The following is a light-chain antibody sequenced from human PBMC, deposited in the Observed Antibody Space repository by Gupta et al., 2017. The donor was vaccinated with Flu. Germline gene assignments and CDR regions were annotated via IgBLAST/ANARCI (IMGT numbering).Light chain of an antibody. CDR2: QVS. CDR3: LQTTIWLT. J-gene: IGKJ4*01. CDR1: QSLVYSDGNTY. V-gene: IGKV2-30*01. Sequence: VLTQSPLSLPVTLGQPASISCTSSQSLVYSDGNTYLYWFHQRPGQSPRRLIYQVSNRDSGVPDRFSGSGSGTNFTLKISKVEAEDDGIYYCLQTTIWLTFGRGTKVEVK.